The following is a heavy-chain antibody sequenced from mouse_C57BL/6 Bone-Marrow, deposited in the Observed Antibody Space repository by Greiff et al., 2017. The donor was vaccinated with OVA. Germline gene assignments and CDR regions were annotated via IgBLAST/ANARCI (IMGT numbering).Heavy chain of an antibody. CDR2: IAPSDSYI. CDR3: APYCSRLYLHY. Sequence: QVQLQQPGAELVRPGTSVKLSCKASGYTFTNYWMHWVKQRPGQGLEWIGVIAPSDSYINYNQKFKGRATLTVDTSSSTAYMHLSSLKSEDAAVYYCAPYCSRLYLHYWGRGTSLTVSS. J-gene: IGHJ2*02. D-gene: IGHD1-1*01. CDR1: GYTFTNYW. V-gene: IGHV1-59*01.